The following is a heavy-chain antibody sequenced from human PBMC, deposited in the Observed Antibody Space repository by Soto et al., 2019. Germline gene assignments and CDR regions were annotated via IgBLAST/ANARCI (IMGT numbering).Heavy chain of an antibody. CDR1: LLNFNIAW. D-gene: IGHD1-1*01. CDR2: IKNNADGGTA. Sequence: EEQLVESGGGLVERGGSLRLSCAASLLNFNIAWLSWVRQAPGKGLEWVGRIKNNADGGTADSDAPVKDRFIVSRDDSKSTLYLQMNSLKIEDTAMYYCTTMNDRDAFEIWGQGAMVTVSS. J-gene: IGHJ3*02. V-gene: IGHV3-15*01. CDR3: TTMNDRDAFEI.